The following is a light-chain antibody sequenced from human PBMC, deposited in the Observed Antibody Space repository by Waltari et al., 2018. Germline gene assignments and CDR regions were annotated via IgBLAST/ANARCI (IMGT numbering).Light chain of an antibody. J-gene: IGKJ5*01. CDR3: QQYYTSPIT. CDR2: WAS. Sequence: DIVMTQSPESLAVSLGEGATINCKSSQSVLSSSNTKNYLAWFQQKPGQPPKMLISWASTRESGVPDRVSGSGSGTDFTLTITSLQAEDVAVYYCQQYYTSPITFGQGTRLTIK. V-gene: IGKV4-1*01. CDR1: QSVLSSSNTKNY.